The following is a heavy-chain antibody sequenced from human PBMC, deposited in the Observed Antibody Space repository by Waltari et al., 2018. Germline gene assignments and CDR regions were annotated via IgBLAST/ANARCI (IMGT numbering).Heavy chain of an antibody. Sequence: QVQLVQSGAEVKKPGASVKVSCKASGYTFTSYDINWVRQATGQGLEWMGWMNPNSGNTGYAQKFQGRVTITADKSTSTAYMELSSLRSEDTAVYYCAIVGAPYGMDVWGQGTTVTVSS. V-gene: IGHV1-8*01. D-gene: IGHD1-26*01. CDR2: MNPNSGNT. J-gene: IGHJ6*02. CDR3: AIVGAPYGMDV. CDR1: GYTFTSYD.